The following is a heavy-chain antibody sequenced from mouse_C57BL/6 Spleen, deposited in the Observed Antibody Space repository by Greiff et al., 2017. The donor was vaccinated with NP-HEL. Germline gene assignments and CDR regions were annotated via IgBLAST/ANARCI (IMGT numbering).Heavy chain of an antibody. CDR1: GYAFSSYW. CDR3: ARFDYYGSHWYFDV. V-gene: IGHV1-80*01. D-gene: IGHD1-1*01. CDR2: IYPGDGDT. J-gene: IGHJ1*03. Sequence: VQLQESGAELVKPGASVKISCKASGYAFSSYWMNWVKQRPGKGLEWIGQIYPGDGDTNYNGKFKGKATLTADKSSSTAYMQLSSLTSEDSAVYFCARFDYYGSHWYFDVWGTGTTVTVSS.